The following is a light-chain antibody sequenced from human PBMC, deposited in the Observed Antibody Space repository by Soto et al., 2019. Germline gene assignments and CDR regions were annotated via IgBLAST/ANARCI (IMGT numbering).Light chain of an antibody. CDR2: HAS. CDR3: QPSNDWTPGLT. Sequence: EIVMTQSPATLYVSPGERATLSCRASQSLNNDLVWYQQKPGQAPRLLIYHASTRATGVPARFSGSGSGTEFTLTISSLHSEDFAVYYCQPSNDWTPGLTFGGGTKLDIK. CDR1: QSLNND. V-gene: IGKV3-15*01. J-gene: IGKJ4*01.